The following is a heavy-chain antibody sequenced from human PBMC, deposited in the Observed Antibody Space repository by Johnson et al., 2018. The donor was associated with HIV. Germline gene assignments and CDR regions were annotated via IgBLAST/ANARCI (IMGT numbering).Heavy chain of an antibody. V-gene: IGHV3-30*04. J-gene: IGHJ3*02. D-gene: IGHD6-6*01. CDR3: ARDILEYSSSVPDAFDI. CDR2: ISYDGSNK. CDR1: GFNFSHYA. Sequence: QVQLVESGGGVVQPGRSLSLSCVGSGFNFSHYALHWVRQAPGKGLEWVAVISYDGSNKYYADSVKGRFTISRDNSKNTLYLQMNSLRAEDTAVYYCARDILEYSSSVPDAFDIWGQGTMVTVSS.